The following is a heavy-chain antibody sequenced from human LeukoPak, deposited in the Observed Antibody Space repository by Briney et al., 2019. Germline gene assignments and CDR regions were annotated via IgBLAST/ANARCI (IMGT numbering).Heavy chain of an antibody. CDR3: ARDGYYGSGSYPSGY. J-gene: IGHJ4*02. CDR1: GFNFSSYW. CDR2: IKQDGSEK. Sequence: GGSLRLSCAASGFNFSSYWMSWVRQAPGKGLEWVANIKQDGSEKYYVDSVKGRFTISRDNAKNSLYLQMNSLRAEDTAVYYCARDGYYGSGSYPSGYWGQGTLVTVSS. D-gene: IGHD3-10*01. V-gene: IGHV3-7*01.